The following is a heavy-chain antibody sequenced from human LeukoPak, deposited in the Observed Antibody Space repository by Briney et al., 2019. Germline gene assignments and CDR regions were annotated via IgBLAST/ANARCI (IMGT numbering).Heavy chain of an antibody. Sequence: ASVKVSCKASGYTFTSYDVNWVRQATGQGLEWVGWMNPNSGNTGYAQKFQGRVTMTRNTSKSTAYMELSSLRAEDTAVYYCARLSAYYYGSYFYYYMDVRGKGTTVTVSS. D-gene: IGHD3-10*01. J-gene: IGHJ6*03. CDR2: MNPNSGNT. CDR3: ARLSAYYYGSYFYYYMDV. CDR1: GYTFTSYD. V-gene: IGHV1-8*01.